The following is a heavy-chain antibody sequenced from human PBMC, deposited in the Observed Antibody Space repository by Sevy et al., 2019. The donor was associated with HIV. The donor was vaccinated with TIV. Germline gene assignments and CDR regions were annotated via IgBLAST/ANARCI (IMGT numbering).Heavy chain of an antibody. D-gene: IGHD6-13*01. J-gene: IGHJ4*02. V-gene: IGHV4-59*01. CDR2: SGST. CDR1: GVSISPYY. Sequence: SETLSLTCTVSGVSISPYYWAWIRQPPGKGLECVGFSGSTNYNPSLKSRVTPLVDTSKNQFSLKLSSVTVADTAIYYCARCGRNQHQLDYFDYWGQGALVTVSS. CDR3: ARCGRNQHQLDYFDY.